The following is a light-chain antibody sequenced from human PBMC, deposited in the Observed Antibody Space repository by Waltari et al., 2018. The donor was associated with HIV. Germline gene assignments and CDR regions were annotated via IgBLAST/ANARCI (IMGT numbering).Light chain of an antibody. J-gene: IGLJ3*02. CDR2: GVS. CDR3: SSFTTSNTLL. V-gene: IGLV2-14*01. CDR1: SSDVGAYNY. Sequence: QSALTQPASVSGSPGQSITVSCIGTSSDVGAYNYVSWYQQTPGTYPKPVIFGVSNRPSGISNRFSGSKSGSTASLTISGLQTEDEADYYCSSFTTSNTLLFGGGTKVTVL.